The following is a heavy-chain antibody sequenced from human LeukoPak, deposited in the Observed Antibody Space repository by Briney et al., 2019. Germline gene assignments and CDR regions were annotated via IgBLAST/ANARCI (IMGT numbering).Heavy chain of an antibody. V-gene: IGHV4-59*12. J-gene: IGHJ4*02. CDR1: GGSISSYY. D-gene: IGHD3-10*01. CDR2: IYYSGGT. Sequence: PSETLSLTCTVSGGSISSYYRSWIRQPPGKGLEWIGYIYYSGGTNYNPSLKSRVTISANTSNNQLSLKLSSVTAADTAVYDGAREVRGVISYYFDYWGQGTRVTVSS. CDR3: AREVRGVISYYFDY.